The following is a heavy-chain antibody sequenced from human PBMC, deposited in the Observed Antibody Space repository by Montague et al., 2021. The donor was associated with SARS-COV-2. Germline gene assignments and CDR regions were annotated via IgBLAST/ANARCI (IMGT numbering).Heavy chain of an antibody. V-gene: IGHV4-31*03. CDR3: ARWGLYGGNPGDGAFDI. J-gene: IGHJ3*02. Sequence: TLSLTYTVSGGSISSGGYYWSWIRQHPGKGLEWIGYIYYSGSTYYNPSLQSRVTISVATSRNQFSLKLSSVTATDTAVYYCARWGLYGGNPGDGAFDIWGQGTMVTVSS. CDR1: GGSISSGGYY. D-gene: IGHD4-23*01. CDR2: IYYSGST.